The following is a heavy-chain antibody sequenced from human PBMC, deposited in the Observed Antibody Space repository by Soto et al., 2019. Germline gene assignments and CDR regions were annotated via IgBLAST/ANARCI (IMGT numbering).Heavy chain of an antibody. CDR3: AIGPFNYDSSGYYVY. CDR2: INPNSGAT. J-gene: IGHJ1*01. CDR1: GYSFTGYY. Sequence: ASVKVSCKTSGYSFTGYYIHWVRQAPGQGLEWMGWINPNSGATLYARKFQGRVIVSRDTSISTAFMELSSLSSDDTAVYYCAIGPFNYDSSGYYVYWGQGTLVTVSS. D-gene: IGHD3-22*01. V-gene: IGHV1-2*02.